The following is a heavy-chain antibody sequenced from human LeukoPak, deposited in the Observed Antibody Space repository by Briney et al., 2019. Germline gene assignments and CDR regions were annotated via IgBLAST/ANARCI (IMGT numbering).Heavy chain of an antibody. CDR3: AKDSYYYGSGSYYNVYYYYYMDV. CDR2: ISGSGGST. J-gene: IGHJ6*03. Sequence: PGGSLRLSCAASGFTFSSYGMSWVRQAPGKGLEWVSAISGSGGSTYYADSVKGRFTISRDNSKNTLSLQMNSLSAEDTAVYYCAKDSYYYGSGSYYNVYYYYYMDVWGKGTTVTISS. D-gene: IGHD3-10*01. V-gene: IGHV3-23*01. CDR1: GFTFSSYG.